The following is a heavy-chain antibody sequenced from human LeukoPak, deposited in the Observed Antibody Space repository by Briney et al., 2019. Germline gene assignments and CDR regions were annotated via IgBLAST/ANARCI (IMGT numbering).Heavy chain of an antibody. CDR3: ARFFGVIIRQHIDC. D-gene: IGHD3-3*01. J-gene: IGHJ4*02. CDR1: GGSISSGGYY. Sequence: PSQTLSLTCTVSGGSISSGGYYWSWIRQPPGKGLEWIGFIYHTGDTYYNPSLKSRVTISVDRSKNQFSLRLSSLTAADTAVYYCARFFGVIIRQHIDCWGQGTLVTVSS. V-gene: IGHV4-30-2*01. CDR2: IYHTGDT.